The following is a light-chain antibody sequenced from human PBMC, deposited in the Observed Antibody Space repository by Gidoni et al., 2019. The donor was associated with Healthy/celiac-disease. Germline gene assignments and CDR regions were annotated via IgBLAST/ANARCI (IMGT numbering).Light chain of an antibody. V-gene: IGKV1-39*01. CDR1: QSISSF. J-gene: IGKJ1*01. CDR2: AAS. CDR3: QHSYSTPPWT. Sequence: IQMTQSPSSLSASVGDRVTITCRASQSISSFLNWYQQKPGKAPKLLIYAASSLQSGVPSRFSGSGSGTAFTLTISSLQPEDFATYYCQHSYSTPPWTFGQGTKVEI.